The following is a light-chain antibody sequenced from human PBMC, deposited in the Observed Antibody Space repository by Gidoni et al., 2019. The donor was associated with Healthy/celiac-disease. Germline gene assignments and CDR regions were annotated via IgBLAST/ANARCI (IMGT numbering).Light chain of an antibody. Sequence: SYELTQPPSLSVSPGQTASIPCSGDKLGDKYACWYQQKPGQPPVLVIYQDSKRPSGIPERFSGANSGNTATLTISGTQAMDEADYYCQAWDSSTVVFGGGTKLTVL. CDR2: QDS. CDR3: QAWDSSTVV. J-gene: IGLJ2*01. V-gene: IGLV3-1*01. CDR1: KLGDKY.